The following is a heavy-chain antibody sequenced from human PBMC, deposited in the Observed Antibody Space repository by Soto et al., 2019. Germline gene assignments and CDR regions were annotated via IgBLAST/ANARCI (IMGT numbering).Heavy chain of an antibody. CDR2: VNPDSGKT. V-gene: IGHV1-8*01. Sequence: QVQLVQSGAEVKKPGASVKVSCKASGYTFITYDINWVRQATGQGLEWVGWVNPDSGKTDYARKFQGRVTMTRNTSISTVYMELSVLRSDDPAVYYCARGNWFDPWGQGTLVTVSS. CDR3: ARGNWFDP. J-gene: IGHJ5*02. CDR1: GYTFITYD.